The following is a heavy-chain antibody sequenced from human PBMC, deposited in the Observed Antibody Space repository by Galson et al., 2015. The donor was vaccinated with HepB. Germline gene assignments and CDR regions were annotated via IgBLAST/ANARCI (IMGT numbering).Heavy chain of an antibody. V-gene: IGHV5-51*01. Sequence: QSGAEVKKPGESLKISCKGSGYTFSRSWIGWVRQMPGKGLEWMGIIFPGDSDTRYSPSFQGQVSISADKSISTAYLQWSTLKASDTAMYYCARWGGSDWFDPWGQGTLVTVSS. CDR3: ARWGGSDWFDP. CDR2: IFPGDSDT. D-gene: IGHD3-16*01. J-gene: IGHJ5*02. CDR1: GYTFSRSW.